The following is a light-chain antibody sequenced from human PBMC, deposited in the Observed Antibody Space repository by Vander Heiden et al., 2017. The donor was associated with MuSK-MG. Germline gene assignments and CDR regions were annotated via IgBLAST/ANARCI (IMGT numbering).Light chain of an antibody. CDR3: QQRSNWVT. J-gene: IGKJ4*01. V-gene: IGKV3-11*01. CDR2: GAS. Sequence: EIVLTQSPATLSLSPGERATLSCRASQSVSNYLAWYQQKPGQAPRLLIYGASNSATGIPDRFSGSGSGTDFTLTSSSREHEDFAVYYWQQRSNWVTFGGGTKVDIE. CDR1: QSVSNY.